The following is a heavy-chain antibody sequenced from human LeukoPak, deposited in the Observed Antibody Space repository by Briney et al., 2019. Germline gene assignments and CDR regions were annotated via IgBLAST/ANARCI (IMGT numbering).Heavy chain of an antibody. CDR2: ISYTGST. CDR3: ARDRGGYFQH. D-gene: IGHD5-12*01. Sequence: PSETLSLTCTVSGGSISPYYWSWIRQPPGKGLEYIGYISYTGSTNSNSSLKSRLAISVDTSKNQFSLKLRSVTAADTAVYYCARDRGGYFQHWGQGTLVTVSS. J-gene: IGHJ1*01. V-gene: IGHV4-59*12. CDR1: GGSISPYY.